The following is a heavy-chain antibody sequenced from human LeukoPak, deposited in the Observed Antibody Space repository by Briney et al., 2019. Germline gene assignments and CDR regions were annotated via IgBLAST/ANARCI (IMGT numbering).Heavy chain of an antibody. CDR1: GYTFSYYW. D-gene: IGHD2-15*01. V-gene: IGHV5-51*01. CDR2: IHPPDSDT. J-gene: IGHJ4*02. CDR3: ARWGGYCTGGSCYPLYYFDS. Sequence: GESLRISCKSSGYTFSYYWIGWVRQMSGKGLEWMGIIHPPDSDTRYSPSFQGQVTISADKSINTAYLQWNSLKASDTAMYYCARWGGYCTGGSCYPLYYFDSWGQGTLVTVSS.